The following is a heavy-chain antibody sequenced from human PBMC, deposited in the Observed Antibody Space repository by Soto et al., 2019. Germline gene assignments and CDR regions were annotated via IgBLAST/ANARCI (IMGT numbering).Heavy chain of an antibody. D-gene: IGHD6-6*01. Sequence: SVKVSCKASGGTFSSYTISWVRQAPGQGLEWMGRIIPILGIANYAQKFQGRVTITADKSTSTAYMELSSLRSEDTAVYYCASPPNPQYSSSSEAFDIWGQGTMVTVSS. CDR2: IIPILGIA. CDR1: GGTFSSYT. J-gene: IGHJ3*02. V-gene: IGHV1-69*02. CDR3: ASPPNPQYSSSSEAFDI.